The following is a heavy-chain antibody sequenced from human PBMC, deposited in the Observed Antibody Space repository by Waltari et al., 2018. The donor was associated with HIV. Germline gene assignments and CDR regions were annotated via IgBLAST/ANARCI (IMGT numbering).Heavy chain of an antibody. V-gene: IGHV4-38-2*01. CDR2: IYHSGTT. D-gene: IGHD3-9*01. CDR3: ARGNLVDCAFDI. CDR1: GYSLRRGYY. Sequence: QVQLQESGPGLVKPSETLSLTCAVSGYSLRRGYYWGWIRQPPGKGLEWLGSIYHSGTTFYNPSLESRVTISVDTSTNQFSLKLSSVTAADTAVHYCARGNLVDCAFDIWGQGTMVTVSS. J-gene: IGHJ3*02.